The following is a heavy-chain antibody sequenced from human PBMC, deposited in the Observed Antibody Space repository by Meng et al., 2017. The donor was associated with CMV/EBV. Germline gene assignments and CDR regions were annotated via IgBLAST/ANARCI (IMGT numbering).Heavy chain of an antibody. Sequence: LSCEASGYSFSRYWMHWVRQAPGKGLVWVSRINSDGSSIRYADSVKGRFTISRDNAKNTVYLQMDSLRAEDTAVYYCAILTSTVPRWSQGTLVTVSS. CDR3: AILTSTVPR. CDR1: GYSFSRYW. D-gene: IGHD4-17*01. CDR2: INSDGSSI. J-gene: IGHJ4*02. V-gene: IGHV3-74*01.